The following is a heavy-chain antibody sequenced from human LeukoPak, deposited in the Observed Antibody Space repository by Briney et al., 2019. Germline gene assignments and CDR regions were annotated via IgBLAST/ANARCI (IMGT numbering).Heavy chain of an antibody. CDR2: IGAYNGNT. J-gene: IGHJ4*02. CDR3: ASALKRGSAGTLIDF. CDR1: GYTFTSYG. V-gene: IGHV1-18*01. D-gene: IGHD6-13*01. Sequence: ASVKVSCKASGYTFTSYGISWVRQAPGQGLEWMGWIGAYNGNTNYAQKFQDRVTMTRNTSISTAYMELSSLEPEDTAVYYCASALKRGSAGTLIDFWGQGTLVTVSS.